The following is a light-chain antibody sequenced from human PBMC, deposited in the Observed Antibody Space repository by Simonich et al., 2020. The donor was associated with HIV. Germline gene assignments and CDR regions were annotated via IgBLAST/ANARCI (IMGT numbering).Light chain of an antibody. CDR1: QIVTTN. V-gene: IGKV3-15*01. CDR3: QQYKNWPPMYT. Sequence: EIVMTQSPATLSGSPGERATLSGRASQIVTTNLAWDQQKPGQVPRSLLYGASTRATGSPARLRGSGSGTEFTLTISSRQSEDFAVYYCQQYKNWPPMYTFGQGTKLEIK. CDR2: GAS. J-gene: IGKJ2*01.